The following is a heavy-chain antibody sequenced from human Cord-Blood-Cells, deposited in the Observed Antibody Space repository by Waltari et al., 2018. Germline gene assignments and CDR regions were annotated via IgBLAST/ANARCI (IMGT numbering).Heavy chain of an antibody. V-gene: IGHV3-7*01. CDR1: GFTFSSYR. Sequence: EVQLVESGGGLVQPGGSLRLSCAASGFTFSSYRMSWVRPAPGKGLEWGATIKQDGSEKYYVDAVKGRFTISRDNAKTSLYLQMNSLRAEDTAVYYCAREPGEWSYFDYWGQGTLVTVSS. J-gene: IGHJ4*02. CDR2: IKQDGSEK. D-gene: IGHD2-21*01. CDR3: AREPGEWSYFDY.